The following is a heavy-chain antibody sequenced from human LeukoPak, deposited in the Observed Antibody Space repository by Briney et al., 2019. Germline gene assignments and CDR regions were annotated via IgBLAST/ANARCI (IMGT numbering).Heavy chain of an antibody. V-gene: IGHV3-48*03. CDR3: ARVRHDSSGFDY. Sequence: GGSLRLSCAASGFTFSSYEMNWVRQAPGKGLEWVSFISSSGTTPYYADSVKGRFTISRDNAKNSLYLQMNSLRAEDTALYYCARVRHDSSGFDYWGQGTLVTVSS. J-gene: IGHJ4*02. CDR1: GFTFSSYE. CDR2: ISSSGTTP. D-gene: IGHD3-22*01.